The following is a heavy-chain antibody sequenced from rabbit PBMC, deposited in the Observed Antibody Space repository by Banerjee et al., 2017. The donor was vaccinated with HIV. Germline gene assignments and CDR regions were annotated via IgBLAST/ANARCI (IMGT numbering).Heavy chain of an antibody. Sequence: QSLEESGGDLVKPGASLTLTCTASGFDLSSYYWICWVRQAPGKGLEWIACIYTGSGNTYYASWAKGRFTISETSSTTVTLQMTSLTAADTATYFCARTTYAGYGWNLWGPGTLVTVS. CDR3: ARTTYAGYGWNL. CDR2: IYTGSGNT. D-gene: IGHD7-1*01. CDR1: GFDLSSYYW. V-gene: IGHV1S40*01. J-gene: IGHJ4*01.